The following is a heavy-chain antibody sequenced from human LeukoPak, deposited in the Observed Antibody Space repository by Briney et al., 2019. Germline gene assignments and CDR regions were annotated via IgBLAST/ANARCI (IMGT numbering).Heavy chain of an antibody. CDR3: AKDRFSVFRNYYGSGSYPET. CDR2: INSDGSTT. D-gene: IGHD3-10*01. V-gene: IGHV3-74*01. Sequence: PGGSLRLSCAASGFTFSSYWMHWVRQAPGKGLVWVSRINSDGSTTSSADSVKGRVTISRDNSKNSLYLQMNSLRTEDTALYYCAKDRFSVFRNYYGSGSYPETWGQGTLVTVSS. J-gene: IGHJ5*02. CDR1: GFTFSSYW.